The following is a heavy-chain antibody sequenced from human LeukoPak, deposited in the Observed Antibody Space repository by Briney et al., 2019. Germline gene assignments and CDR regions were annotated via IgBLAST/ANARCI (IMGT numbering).Heavy chain of an antibody. J-gene: IGHJ5*02. CDR2: IYHSGST. CDR1: GYSISSGYY. Sequence: SETLSLTCTVSGYSISSGYYWGWIRQPPGKGLEWIGSIYHSGSTYYNPSLKSRVTISVDTSKNQFSLKLSSVTAADTAVYYCARQQGQLEVEGNWFDPWGQGALVTVSS. V-gene: IGHV4-38-2*02. CDR3: ARQQGQLEVEGNWFDP. D-gene: IGHD6-13*01.